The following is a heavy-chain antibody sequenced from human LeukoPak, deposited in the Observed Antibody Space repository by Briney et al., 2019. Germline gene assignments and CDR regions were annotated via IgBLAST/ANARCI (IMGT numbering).Heavy chain of an antibody. CDR3: ARGGRLSYYDYVWGSSEVPPLDY. D-gene: IGHD3-16*01. Sequence: GGSLRLSCAASGFTFDAYAMHWVRQAPGKGLEWVSGISWNGGGMGYAVSVKGRFTISRDSAKNSLYLQMNSLRAEDTAVYYCARGGRLSYYDYVWGSSEVPPLDYWGQGTLVTVSS. J-gene: IGHJ4*02. CDR2: ISWNGGGM. CDR1: GFTFDAYA. V-gene: IGHV3-9*01.